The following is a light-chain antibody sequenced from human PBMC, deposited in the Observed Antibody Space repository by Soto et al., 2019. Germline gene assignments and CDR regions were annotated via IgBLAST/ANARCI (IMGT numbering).Light chain of an antibody. CDR2: RNT. CDR3: YSPADHTGF. CDR1: VLARKN. J-gene: IGLJ2*01. Sequence: SYELTQPSSVSVSPGQTARITCSGDVLARKNARWFQHKPGQAPILVIYRNTERPSGIPERFSASTSGTTATLTISGAHVEDEADYYCYSPADHTGFFGGGTKLTVL. V-gene: IGLV3-27*01.